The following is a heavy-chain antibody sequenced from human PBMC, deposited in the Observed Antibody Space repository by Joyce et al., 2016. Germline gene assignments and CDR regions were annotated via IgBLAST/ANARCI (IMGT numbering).Heavy chain of an antibody. D-gene: IGHD3-16*01. V-gene: IGHV3-30*18. CDR1: GFTLSSYG. Sequence: GSGGGVVQPARSLRLPCAASGFTLSSYGMQWVRQASGKGLEWVAFISDEGTRKHYADPVKGRLTVSRDNSKNTLYLQMDTLRVADTALYFCAKDLGGSVHDWKDADLFHSWGQGTLVTVSS. CDR3: AKDLGGSVHDWKDADLFHS. CDR2: ISDEGTRK. J-gene: IGHJ4*02.